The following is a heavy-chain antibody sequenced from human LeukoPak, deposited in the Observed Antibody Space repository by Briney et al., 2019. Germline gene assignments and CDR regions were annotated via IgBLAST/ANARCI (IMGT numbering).Heavy chain of an antibody. CDR2: IWYDGSNK. Sequence: GRSLRLSCAASGFTFSSYGMHWVRQAPGKGLEWVAVIWYDGSNKYYADSVKGRFTISRDNSKNTLYLQMNSLRAEDTAVYYCARDIYSSSWYLPYYHYYGMDVWGQRTTVTVSS. CDR1: GFTFSSYG. V-gene: IGHV3-33*01. CDR3: ARDIYSSSWYLPYYHYYGMDV. D-gene: IGHD6-13*01. J-gene: IGHJ6*02.